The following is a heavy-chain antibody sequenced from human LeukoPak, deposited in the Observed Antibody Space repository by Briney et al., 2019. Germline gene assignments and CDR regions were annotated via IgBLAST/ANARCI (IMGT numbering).Heavy chain of an antibody. J-gene: IGHJ3*02. V-gene: IGHV1-2*06. CDR1: GYTFTGYY. CDR2: INPNSGGT. Sequence: ASVKVSCKASGYTFTGYYMHWVRQAPGQGLEWMGRINPNSGGTNYAQKFQGRVTITTDESTSTAYMELSSLRSEDTAVYYCARMYYYDSSGYLDYDAFDIWGQGTMVTVSS. D-gene: IGHD3-22*01. CDR3: ARMYYYDSSGYLDYDAFDI.